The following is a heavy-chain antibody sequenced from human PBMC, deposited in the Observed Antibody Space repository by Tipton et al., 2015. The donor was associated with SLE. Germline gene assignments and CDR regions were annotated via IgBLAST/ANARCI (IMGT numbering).Heavy chain of an antibody. D-gene: IGHD3-3*01. CDR2: IYTSGST. Sequence: TLSLTCTVSGGSISSYYWSWIRQPPGKGLEWIGYIYTSGSTNYNPSLKSRVTISVDTSKNQFSLKLSSVTAADTAVYYCARHYDFWSAYNYFDYWGQGTLVTVSS. J-gene: IGHJ4*02. CDR1: GGSISSYY. CDR3: ARHYDFWSAYNYFDY. V-gene: IGHV4-4*09.